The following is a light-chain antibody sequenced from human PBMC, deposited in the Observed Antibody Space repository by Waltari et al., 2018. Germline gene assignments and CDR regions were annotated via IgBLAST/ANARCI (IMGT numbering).Light chain of an antibody. CDR1: QSVLYSSNNKDY. J-gene: IGKJ5*01. Sequence: DIVMTQSPDSLAVSLGERATINCKSSQSVLYSSNNKDYLAWYQHKVGQPPKLLIYWASTRESGVPDRFSVSGSGTDFTLTISTLQAEDVAVYYCQQYHSAPTFGQGTRLEIK. V-gene: IGKV4-1*01. CDR2: WAS. CDR3: QQYHSAPT.